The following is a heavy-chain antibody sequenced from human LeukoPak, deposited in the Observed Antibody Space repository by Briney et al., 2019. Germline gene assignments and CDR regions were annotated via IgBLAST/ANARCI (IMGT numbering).Heavy chain of an antibody. Sequence: ASVKVSCKASEYTFTRYYMHWVRQAPGQGLEWMGWINPNNGGTNYAQEFEGRVTMTRDTSISTAYMELSSLRSDDTAVYFCARDSGKSLFDYWGQGTLVTVSS. D-gene: IGHD1-26*01. CDR3: ARDSGKSLFDY. CDR1: EYTFTRYY. J-gene: IGHJ4*02. V-gene: IGHV1-2*02. CDR2: INPNNGGT.